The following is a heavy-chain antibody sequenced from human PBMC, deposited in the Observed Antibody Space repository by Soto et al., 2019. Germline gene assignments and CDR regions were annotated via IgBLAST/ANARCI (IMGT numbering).Heavy chain of an antibody. CDR1: GYKFTGYF. CDR2: FIPIFRTL. V-gene: IGHV1-69*01. CDR3: VRDRRIYYSDPHDEFVASDYEV. Sequence: QVQLVQSGSEVKKPGASVKVSCKASGYKFTGYFIHWVRQAPGQRLEWVGGFIPIFRTLTYTEKFQARVRIAADESTNTVYLDLSSLTSEDTAVYYCVRDRRIYYSDPHDEFVASDYEVWGQGTMVSVSS. D-gene: IGHD3-22*01. J-gene: IGHJ3*01.